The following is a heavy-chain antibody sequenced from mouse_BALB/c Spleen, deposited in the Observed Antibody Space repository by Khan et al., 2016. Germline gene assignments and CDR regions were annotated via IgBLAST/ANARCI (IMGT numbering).Heavy chain of an antibody. Sequence: QVQLKQSGAELVKPGASVKLSCKASGYTFTSYYMYWVKQRPGQGLEWIGEINPSNGGTNFNERFKSKATLTVDKSSSTTYMQFSSLTSEDSAVYYCTRAGYDYPFAYWGQGTLVTVSA. CDR2: INPSNGGT. V-gene: IGHV1S81*02. D-gene: IGHD2-4*01. CDR3: TRAGYDYPFAY. J-gene: IGHJ3*01. CDR1: GYTFTSYY.